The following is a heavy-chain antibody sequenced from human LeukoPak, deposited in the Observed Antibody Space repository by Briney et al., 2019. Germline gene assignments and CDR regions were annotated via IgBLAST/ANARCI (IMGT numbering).Heavy chain of an antibody. D-gene: IGHD2-21*01. V-gene: IGHV3-7*01. J-gene: IGHJ6*02. CDR1: GFTFSNHY. Sequence: GGSLRLSCAASGFTFSNHYMSWVRQAPGKGLEWVANIKQDGSEKDYVDSVKGRFTISRDNAKNSLYLQMNSLRAEDTAVYYCARYCGGDCYGMDVWGQGTTVTISS. CDR3: ARYCGGDCYGMDV. CDR2: IKQDGSEK.